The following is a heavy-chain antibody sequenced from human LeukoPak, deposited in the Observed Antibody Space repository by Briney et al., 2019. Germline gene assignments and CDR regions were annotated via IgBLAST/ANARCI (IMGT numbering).Heavy chain of an antibody. CDR2: IIPIFGTT. Sequence: SVKVSCKASGGTFSSYAISWVRQAPGQGLEWMGGIIPIFGTTIYAQKFQGRVTMTEDTSTDTAYMELSSLRSEDTAVYYCATDHGRAWFDPWGQGTLVTVSS. CDR1: GGTFSSYA. CDR3: ATDHGRAWFDP. J-gene: IGHJ5*02. V-gene: IGHV1-69*06.